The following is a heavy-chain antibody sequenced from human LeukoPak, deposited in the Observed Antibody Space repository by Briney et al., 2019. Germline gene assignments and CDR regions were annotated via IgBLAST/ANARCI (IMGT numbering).Heavy chain of an antibody. Sequence: SGTLSLTCAVSGGSISSSNWWSWVRQPPGKGLEWIGEIYHSGSTNYNPSLKSRVSISVDKSKNQFSLKLSSVTAADTAVYYCAGDYGDFEGGFDPWGQGTLVTVSS. CDR3: AGDYGDFEGGFDP. V-gene: IGHV4-4*02. J-gene: IGHJ5*02. CDR1: GGSISSSNW. CDR2: IYHSGST. D-gene: IGHD4-17*01.